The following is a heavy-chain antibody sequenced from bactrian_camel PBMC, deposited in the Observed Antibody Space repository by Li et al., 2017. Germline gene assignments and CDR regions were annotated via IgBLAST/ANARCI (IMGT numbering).Heavy chain of an antibody. Sequence: HVQLVESGGGLVQPGGSLRLACVTSGFTFGNYAMSWVRQAPGKGLEWVSSINSGGGITYYSDSVKGRFTISRDNAKNTLYLQLNSLKTEDTAMYYCTNCKFGPYGGLRELSCWGQGTQVTV. CDR1: GFTFGNYA. D-gene: IGHD6*01. CDR2: INSGGGIT. V-gene: IGHV3S39*01. J-gene: IGHJ4*01. CDR3: TNCKFGPYGGLRELSC.